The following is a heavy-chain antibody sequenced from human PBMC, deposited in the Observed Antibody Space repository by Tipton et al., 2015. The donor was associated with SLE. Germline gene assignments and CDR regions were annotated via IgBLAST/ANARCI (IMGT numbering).Heavy chain of an antibody. CDR2: ISYDGSNK. CDR1: GFTFSSYA. CDR3: ASEGVDVATGGPFDI. V-gene: IGHV3-30*04. J-gene: IGHJ1*01. Sequence: SLRLSCAASGFTFSSYAMHWVRQAPGKGLEWVSVISYDGSNKYYADSVKGRFTISRDNAKNTLYLQMNSLRAEDTAVYYCASEGVDVATGGPFDIWGQGTLVTVSS. D-gene: IGHD5-12*01.